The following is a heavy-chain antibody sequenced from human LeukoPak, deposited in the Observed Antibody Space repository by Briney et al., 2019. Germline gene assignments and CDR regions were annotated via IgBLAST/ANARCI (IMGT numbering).Heavy chain of an antibody. CDR1: GFTFNSYG. V-gene: IGHV3-30*02. CDR2: IPYDGSTK. CDR3: AKDGGYYSLDX. D-gene: IGHD2/OR15-2a*01. J-gene: IGHJ4*02. Sequence: GGSLRLSCAASGFTFNSYGIHWVRQAPGKGPEWVAFIPYDGSTKYYADSVKGRFTISRDNSKNTLYLQMNGLRAEDTAVYYCAKDGGYYSLDXWGQGXLVTV.